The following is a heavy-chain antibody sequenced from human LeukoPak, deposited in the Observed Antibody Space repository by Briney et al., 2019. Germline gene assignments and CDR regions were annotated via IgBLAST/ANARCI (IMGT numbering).Heavy chain of an antibody. Sequence: ASVNVSCKASGYTFTSYYIHWVRQAPGQGLEWMAIINPSGGDTSYAQKFQGRVTMTRDTSTSTVYMELNSLTSEDTALYYCARGETAEYFQHWGQGTLVTVSS. V-gene: IGHV1-46*01. J-gene: IGHJ1*01. CDR3: ARGETAEYFQH. CDR1: GYTFTSYY. CDR2: INPSGGDT. D-gene: IGHD1-26*01.